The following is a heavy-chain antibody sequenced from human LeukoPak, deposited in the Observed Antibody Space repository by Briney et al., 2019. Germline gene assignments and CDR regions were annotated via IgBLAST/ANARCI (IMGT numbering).Heavy chain of an antibody. CDR1: GFTFSSYS. D-gene: IGHD3-10*01. V-gene: IGHV3-30-3*01. Sequence: GGALRLSCAASGFTFSSYSMHWVRQAPGKGLEGVAVISYDGSNKYYADSVKGRFTISRDNSKNTMYLQMNSLRAEDKAVYYCARDRNGLGLLWFGEYDYWGQGTLVTVSS. CDR2: ISYDGSNK. CDR3: ARDRNGLGLLWFGEYDY. J-gene: IGHJ4*02.